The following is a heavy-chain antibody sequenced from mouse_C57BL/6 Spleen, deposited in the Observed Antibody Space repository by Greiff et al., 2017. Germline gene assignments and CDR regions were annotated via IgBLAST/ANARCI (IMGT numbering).Heavy chain of an antibody. CDR3: TTWDFNWGWFAY. V-gene: IGHV14-4*01. D-gene: IGHD4-1*01. J-gene: IGHJ3*01. Sequence: VQLKGSGAELVRPGASVKLSCTASGFNIKDDYMHWVKQRPEQGLEWIGWIDPENGDTEYASKFQGKATITADTSSNTAYLQLSSLTSEDTAVYYCTTWDFNWGWFAYWGQGTLVTVSA. CDR1: GFNIKDDY. CDR2: IDPENGDT.